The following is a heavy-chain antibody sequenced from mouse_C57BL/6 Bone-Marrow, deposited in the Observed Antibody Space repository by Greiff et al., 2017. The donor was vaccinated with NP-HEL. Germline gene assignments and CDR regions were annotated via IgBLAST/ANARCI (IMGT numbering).Heavy chain of an antibody. V-gene: IGHV5-12*01. CDR3: ARRAMDY. J-gene: IGHJ4*01. CDR1: GFTFSDYY. CDR2: ISNGGGST. Sequence: EVKLVESGGGLVQPGGSLKLSCAASGFTFSDYYLYWVRQTPEKRLEWVAYISNGGGSTYYPDTVKGRFTISRDNAKNTLYLQMSRLKSEDTAMYYCARRAMDYWGQGTSVTVSS.